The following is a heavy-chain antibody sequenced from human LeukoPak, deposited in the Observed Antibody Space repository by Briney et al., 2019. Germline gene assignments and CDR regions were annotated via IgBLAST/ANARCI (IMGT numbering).Heavy chain of an antibody. CDR1: GGSISSYY. J-gene: IGHJ5*02. D-gene: IGHD5-12*01. CDR3: ARDRLVGGGYGFNWFDP. V-gene: IGHV4-59*01. Sequence: KPSETLSLTCTVSGGSISSYYWSWIRQPPGKGLEWIGYIYYSGSTNYNPSLKSRVTISVDTSKNQFSLKLSSVTAADTAVYYCARDRLVGGGYGFNWFDPWGQGTLVTVSS. CDR2: IYYSGST.